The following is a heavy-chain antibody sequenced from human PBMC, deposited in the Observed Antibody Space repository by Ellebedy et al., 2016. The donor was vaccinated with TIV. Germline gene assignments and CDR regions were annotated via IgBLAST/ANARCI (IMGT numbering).Heavy chain of an antibody. CDR3: ARCVVAYAAFDI. D-gene: IGHD2-15*01. V-gene: IGHV3-21*01. J-gene: IGHJ3*02. CDR1: GFTFSSYT. CDR2: ICISSSYI. Sequence: GESLKISCAASGFTFSSYTMDLVRQAPGKGLEWVSSICISSSYIYYADSVKGRFHIARENARNSLDMQMHSLRAEDTAVYYCARCVVAYAAFDIWGQGTMVTVSS.